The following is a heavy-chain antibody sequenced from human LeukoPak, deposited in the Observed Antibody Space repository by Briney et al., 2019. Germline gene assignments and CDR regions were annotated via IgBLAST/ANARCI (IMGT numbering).Heavy chain of an antibody. Sequence: SETLSLTCTVSGGSISSGSYYWSWIRQPAGKGLEWIGRIYTSGSTNYNPSLKSRGTISVDTSKNQFSLKLSSVTAADTAVYYCARDHSDMDAFDIWGQGTMVTVSS. D-gene: IGHD2-15*01. J-gene: IGHJ3*02. CDR3: ARDHSDMDAFDI. V-gene: IGHV4-61*02. CDR2: IYTSGST. CDR1: GGSISSGSYY.